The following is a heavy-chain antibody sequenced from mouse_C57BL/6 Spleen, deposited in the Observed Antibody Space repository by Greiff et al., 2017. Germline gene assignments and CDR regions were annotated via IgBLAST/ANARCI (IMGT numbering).Heavy chain of an antibody. CDR1: GYTFTSYW. CDR3: ARGGTTVVAPYAMDY. CDR2: IHPNSGST. J-gene: IGHJ4*01. D-gene: IGHD1-1*01. Sequence: QVQLQQPGAELVKPGASVTLSCKASGYTFTSYWMHWVKQRPGQGLEWIGMIHPNSGSTNYNEKFKSKATLTVDKSSSTAYMQLSSLTSEDSAVYYCARGGTTVVAPYAMDYWGQGTSVTVSS. V-gene: IGHV1-64*01.